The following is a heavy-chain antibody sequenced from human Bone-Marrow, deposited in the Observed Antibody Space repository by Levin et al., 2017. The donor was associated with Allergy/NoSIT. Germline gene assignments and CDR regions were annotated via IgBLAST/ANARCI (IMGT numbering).Heavy chain of an antibody. Sequence: PGGSLRLSCAASGFTFSSYGMHWVRQAPGKGLEWVAVIWYDGSNKYYADSVKGRFTISRDNSKNTLYLQMNSLRAEDTAVYYCAREIFDYGDKPLPLDYWGQGTLVTVSS. J-gene: IGHJ4*02. CDR2: IWYDGSNK. V-gene: IGHV3-33*01. CDR1: GFTFSSYG. CDR3: AREIFDYGDKPLPLDY. D-gene: IGHD4-17*01.